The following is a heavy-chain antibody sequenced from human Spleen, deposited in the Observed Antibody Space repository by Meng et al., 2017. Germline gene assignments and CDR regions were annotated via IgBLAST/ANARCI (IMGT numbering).Heavy chain of an antibody. J-gene: IGHJ4*02. Sequence: QGQLGQPGAEVKRPGASVAVSCKASGYNFIAYWVYWARQAPGQGLEWIGWIKPYEGHTKYADEFLGRVTVTRDTSTSTVYMEMSSLTSDDTAVYYCVRDEDISAAGKLFGDYWGQGTLVTVSS. D-gene: IGHD6-13*01. CDR3: VRDEDISAAGKLFGDY. V-gene: IGHV1-2*07. CDR2: IKPYEGHT. CDR1: GYNFIAYW.